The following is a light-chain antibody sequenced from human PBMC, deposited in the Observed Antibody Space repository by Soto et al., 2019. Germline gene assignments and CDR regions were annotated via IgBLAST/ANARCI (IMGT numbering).Light chain of an antibody. J-gene: IGLJ1*01. CDR3: CSYAGSYSYV. CDR2: DVT. CDR1: SSDVGGYNY. V-gene: IGLV2-11*01. Sequence: QSALTQPRSVSGSPGQSVAISCTGTSSDVGGYNYVSWYQQHPGKAPKLMIYDVTKRPSGVPDRSSGSSSGNTASLTISGLQAEDEADYFCCSYAGSYSYVFGTGTKVTV.